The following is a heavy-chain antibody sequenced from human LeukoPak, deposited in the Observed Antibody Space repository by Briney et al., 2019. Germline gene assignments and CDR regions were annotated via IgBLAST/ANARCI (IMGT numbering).Heavy chain of an antibody. CDR3: ARRYFDY. CDR1: EFILSSYA. CDR2: IKQDGSEK. Sequence: GGSLRLSCEASEFILSSYAMSWVRQAPGKGLEWVANIKQDGSEKYYVDSVEGRFTISRDNAKNSLYLHMNSLRAEDTAVYYCARRYFDYWGQGTLVTVSS. V-gene: IGHV3-7*03. J-gene: IGHJ4*02.